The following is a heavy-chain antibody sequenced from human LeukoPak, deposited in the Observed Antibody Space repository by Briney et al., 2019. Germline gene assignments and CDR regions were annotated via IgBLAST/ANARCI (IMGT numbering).Heavy chain of an antibody. J-gene: IGHJ5*02. D-gene: IGHD2-15*01. CDR3: AKDPPGYCSGGSCYRAGNWFDP. CDR1: GFTFSSYA. V-gene: IGHV3-23*01. Sequence: GGSLRLSCAASGFTFSSYAMSWVRQAPGKGLEWVSAISGSGGSTYYADSVKGRFTISRDNSKNTLYLQMNSLRAEDTAVYYCAKDPPGYCSGGSCYRAGNWFDPWGQGTLVTVSS. CDR2: ISGSGGST.